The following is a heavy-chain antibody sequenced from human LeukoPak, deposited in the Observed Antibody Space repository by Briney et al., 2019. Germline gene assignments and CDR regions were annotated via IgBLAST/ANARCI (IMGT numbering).Heavy chain of an antibody. CDR1: GFTFSNAW. V-gene: IGHV3-23*01. D-gene: IGHD5-18*01. Sequence: GGSLRLSCAASGFTFSNAWMTWVRQAPGKGLEWVSAITGSGASTNYADSVKGRFTISRDNSKNTIYLQMNSLRAEDTAVFYCAKHRGYSYGGYYFDYWGQGTLVTVSS. J-gene: IGHJ4*02. CDR2: ITGSGAST. CDR3: AKHRGYSYGGYYFDY.